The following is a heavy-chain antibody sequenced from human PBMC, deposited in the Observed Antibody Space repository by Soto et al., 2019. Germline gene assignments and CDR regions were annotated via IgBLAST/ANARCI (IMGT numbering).Heavy chain of an antibody. CDR1: SGSISSSNW. Sequence: QVQLQESGPGLVKPSGTLSLTCAVSSGSISSSNWWRWVRQPPGQGLEWIGDIYHSGSTNYNPSLKSRVTTSEDKSTNQYSLKLSSVTAADTAGYYCARDTRGVRSSGPYFDYWCKGTLGPVSS. D-gene: IGHD6-19*01. CDR2: IYHSGST. CDR3: ARDTRGVRSSGPYFDY. J-gene: IGHJ4*02. V-gene: IGHV4-4*02.